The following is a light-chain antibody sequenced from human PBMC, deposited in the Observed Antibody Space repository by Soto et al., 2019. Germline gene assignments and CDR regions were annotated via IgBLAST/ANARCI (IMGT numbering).Light chain of an antibody. Sequence: EIVLTQSPATLSLSPGETATLSCRASQSVRTHLAWFQQKPGQAPRLLMYGVSTRATGMPARFSGSGSGTEFTLIISSLQSEGSADYCCQRYSDWPLTFGGGTKVEIK. CDR3: QRYSDWPLT. V-gene: IGKV3D-15*01. CDR1: QSVRTH. CDR2: GVS. J-gene: IGKJ4*01.